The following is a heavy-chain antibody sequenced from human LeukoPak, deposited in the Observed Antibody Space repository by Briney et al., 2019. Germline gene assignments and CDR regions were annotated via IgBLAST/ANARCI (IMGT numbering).Heavy chain of an antibody. V-gene: IGHV3-33*06. D-gene: IGHD4-23*01. J-gene: IGHJ4*02. CDR3: AKDPYGGKNGFDY. Sequence: PGGSLRLSCAASGFTFSSYGMHWVRQAPGKGLEWVAVIWYDGSNKYCADSVKGRFTISRDNSKNTLYLQMNSLRAEDTAVYYCAKDPYGGKNGFDYWGQGTLVTVSS. CDR1: GFTFSSYG. CDR2: IWYDGSNK.